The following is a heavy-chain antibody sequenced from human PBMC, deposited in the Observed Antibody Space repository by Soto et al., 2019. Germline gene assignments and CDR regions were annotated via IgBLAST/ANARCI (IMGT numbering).Heavy chain of an antibody. CDR3: AQEQHSSSGWYYFDY. V-gene: IGHV3-23*01. CDR1: GVPFRTYA. D-gene: IGHD6-13*01. Sequence: GGSQSLSPAAFGVPFRTYAMNWVRTAPGKGLEWVSSISDSGGTEYHAEAVHGRFTISRDNSKNTLYLQMNSLRAEDTAVYYCAQEQHSSSGWYYFDYWGQGTLVTVSS. CDR2: ISDSGGTE. J-gene: IGHJ4*02.